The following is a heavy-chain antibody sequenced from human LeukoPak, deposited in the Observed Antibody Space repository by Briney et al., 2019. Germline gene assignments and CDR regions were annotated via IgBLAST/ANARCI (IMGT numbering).Heavy chain of an antibody. CDR1: GGSISSSTYF. CDR3: ARDKGSTFDI. J-gene: IGHJ3*02. D-gene: IGHD2-2*01. Sequence: SETLSLTCIVSGGSISSSTYFWGWIRQPPGKGLEWIGIISYNGTTYYNPSLKSRVTISVDTSKNQFSLKLSSVTAADTAVYYCARDKGSTFDIWGQGTMVAVSS. CDR2: ISYNGTT. V-gene: IGHV4-39*07.